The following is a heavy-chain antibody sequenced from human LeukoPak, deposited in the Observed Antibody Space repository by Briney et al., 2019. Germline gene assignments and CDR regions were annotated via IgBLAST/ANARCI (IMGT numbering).Heavy chain of an antibody. Sequence: VKVSCKASGYTFTGYYMHWVRQAPGQGLEWMGRIIPILGIANYAQKFQGRVTITADKSTSTAYMELSSLRSEDTAVYYCARDLTVAAPMDVWGQGTTVTVSS. V-gene: IGHV1-69*10. D-gene: IGHD6-13*01. CDR1: GYTFTGYY. CDR2: IIPILGIA. J-gene: IGHJ6*02. CDR3: ARDLTVAAPMDV.